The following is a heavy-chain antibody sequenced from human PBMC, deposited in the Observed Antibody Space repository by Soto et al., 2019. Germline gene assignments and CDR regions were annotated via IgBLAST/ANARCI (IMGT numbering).Heavy chain of an antibody. Sequence: QVQLVESGGGVVQPGRSLRLSCAASGFTFSSYGMHWVRQAPGKGLEWVAVISYDGSNKYYADSVKGRFTISRDNSKNTMYLKMNSLRAEDTAVYYCAKDPQSAAGPYYYYGMDVWGQGTTVTVSS. CDR3: AKDPQSAAGPYYYYGMDV. D-gene: IGHD6-13*01. V-gene: IGHV3-30*18. CDR2: ISYDGSNK. CDR1: GFTFSSYG. J-gene: IGHJ6*02.